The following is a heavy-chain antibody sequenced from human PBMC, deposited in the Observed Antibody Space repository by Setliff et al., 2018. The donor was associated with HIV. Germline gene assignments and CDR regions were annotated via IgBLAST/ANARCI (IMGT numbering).Heavy chain of an antibody. Sequence: SETLSLTCAVYGGSFSGYYWSWVRQPPGKGLEWIGEINHSGSTNYNPSLKSRVTISVDTSKNQFSLKLSSVTAADTAVYYCARGLSFYDPGGFDYWGQGTLVTVSS. V-gene: IGHV4-34*01. CDR1: GGSFSGYY. J-gene: IGHJ4*02. D-gene: IGHD3-22*01. CDR3: ARGLSFYDPGGFDY. CDR2: INHSGST.